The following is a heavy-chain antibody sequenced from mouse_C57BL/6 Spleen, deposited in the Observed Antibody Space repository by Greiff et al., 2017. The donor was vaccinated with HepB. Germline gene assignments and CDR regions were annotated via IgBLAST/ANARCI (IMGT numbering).Heavy chain of an antibody. D-gene: IGHD1-1*01. V-gene: IGHV1-7*01. CDR2: INPSSGYT. Sequence: VQLQQSGAELAKPGASVKLSCKASGYTFTSYWMHWVKQRPGQGLEWIGYINPSSGYTKYNQKFKDKATLTADKSSSTAYMQLSSLTYEDSAVYDCAPITTVVATRWYFDVWGTGTTVTVSS. CDR1: GYTFTSYW. J-gene: IGHJ1*03. CDR3: APITTVVATRWYFDV.